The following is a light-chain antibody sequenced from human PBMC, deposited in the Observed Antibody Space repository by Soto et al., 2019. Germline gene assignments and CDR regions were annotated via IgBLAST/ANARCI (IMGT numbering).Light chain of an antibody. CDR2: DVS. CDR1: SSDVGGYNY. J-gene: IGLJ2*01. CDR3: SSYTRGSTLV. V-gene: IGLV2-14*01. Sequence: QSVLTQPAAVSGSPGQSITISCTGTSSDVGGYNYVSWYQQHPGKAPKLMIYDVSNRPSGVSNRFSGSKSGNTASLTISGRQAEDEADYYCSSYTRGSTLVFGGGTALAVL.